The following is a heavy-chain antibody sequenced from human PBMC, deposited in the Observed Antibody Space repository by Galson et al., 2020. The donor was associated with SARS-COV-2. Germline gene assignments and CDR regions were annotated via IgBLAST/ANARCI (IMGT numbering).Heavy chain of an antibody. V-gene: IGHV3-30*01. CDR1: GFTFSSYA. CDR3: ARPYSGSYFSYFDY. D-gene: IGHD1-26*01. CDR2: ISYDGSNK. Sequence: GGSLRLSCEASGFTFSSYAMPWVRQAPGKGLEWVAVISYDGSNKYYADSVKGRFTISRDNSMNTLYVQMNSLRAEDTAVYYCARPYSGSYFSYFDYWGQGTLVTVSS. J-gene: IGHJ4*02.